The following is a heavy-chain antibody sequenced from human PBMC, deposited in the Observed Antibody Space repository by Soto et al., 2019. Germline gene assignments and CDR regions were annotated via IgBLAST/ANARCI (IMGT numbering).Heavy chain of an antibody. CDR2: INPRYGNT. J-gene: IGHJ5*02. Sequence: LVPSGAEVKKPGASVIASCKASGYTFNTYTLHWVRQAPGQRPEWLGSINPRYGNTQYSQNFKGRVTIPRYMSATLAYMELSSLRSADTAVYYCAREVRRNWFVPWGQGTLVTVSS. CDR3: AREVRRNWFVP. CDR1: GYTFNTYT. V-gene: IGHV1-3*01.